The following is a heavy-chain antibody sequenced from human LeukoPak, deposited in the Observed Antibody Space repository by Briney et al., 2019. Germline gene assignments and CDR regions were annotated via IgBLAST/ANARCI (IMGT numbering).Heavy chain of an antibody. Sequence: ASVKVSCKASGYTFTSYDINWVRQATGQGLEWMGWMNPNSGNTGYAQKFQGRVTMTRDMSTSTVFMELSSLRSEDTAVYFCAREPPSTGYYDYWGQGTLVTVSS. CDR1: GYTFTSYD. CDR2: MNPNSGNT. D-gene: IGHD1-1*01. CDR3: AREPPSTGYYDY. V-gene: IGHV1-8*02. J-gene: IGHJ4*02.